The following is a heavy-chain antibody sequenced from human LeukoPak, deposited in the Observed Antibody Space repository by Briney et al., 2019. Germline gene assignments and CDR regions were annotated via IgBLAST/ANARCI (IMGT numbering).Heavy chain of an antibody. Sequence: GGSLRLSCVVSGFTFSDYHMNWVRQAPGKGLEWVSSISTSNSYIYYADSLTGRFTISRDNAKNSLYLQMNSLRAEDTAVYYCARDLATRQRTGLYDSWGQGALVTVSS. CDR3: ARDLATRQRTGLYDS. CDR2: ISTSNSYI. CDR1: GFTFSDYH. V-gene: IGHV3-21*01. D-gene: IGHD3-16*02. J-gene: IGHJ4*02.